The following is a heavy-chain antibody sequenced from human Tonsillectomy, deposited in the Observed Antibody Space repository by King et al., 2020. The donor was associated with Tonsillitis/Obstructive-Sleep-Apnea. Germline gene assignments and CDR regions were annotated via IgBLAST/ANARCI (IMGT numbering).Heavy chain of an antibody. CDR3: ARAGRDGCPTGYFDY. CDR2: IYYSGST. CDR1: GGSISSYY. D-gene: IGHD5-24*01. V-gene: IGHV4-59*01. Sequence: VQLQESGPGLVKPSETLSLTCTVSGGSISSYYWSWIRQPPGKGLEWIGYIYYSGSTNYNPSLKSRVTISVDTSTNKFSLKLSSVTAADTAVYYCARAGRDGCPTGYFDYWGQGTLVTVSS. J-gene: IGHJ4*02.